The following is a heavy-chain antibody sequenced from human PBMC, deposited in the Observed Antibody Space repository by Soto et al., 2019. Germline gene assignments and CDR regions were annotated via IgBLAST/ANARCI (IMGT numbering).Heavy chain of an antibody. CDR1: GFSFKDCY. J-gene: IGHJ4*02. CDR3: ARDMYTNHVNYLDX. CDR2: ITSSGGNA. V-gene: IGHV3-11*01. Sequence: PERSLRLSCAASGFSFKDCYMTWMRQTPEKGLEWISTITSSGGNAYYAASVKVRVTISRDNAHNSLYLRMSGLRAEDTALYYCARDMYTNHVNYLDXWGQGTLVTVSX. D-gene: IGHD1-1*01.